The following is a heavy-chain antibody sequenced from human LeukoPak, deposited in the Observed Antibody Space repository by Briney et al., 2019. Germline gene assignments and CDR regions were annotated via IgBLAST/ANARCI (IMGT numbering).Heavy chain of an antibody. D-gene: IGHD3-9*01. V-gene: IGHV1-18*01. J-gene: IGHJ3*02. CDR2: ISAYNGNT. CDR3: ASMYYDILTGYYNVGAFDI. Sequence: ASVKVSCKASGYTFTSSGISWVRQAPGQGLEWMGWISAYNGNTNYAQKLQGRVTMTTDTSTSTAYMELMSLRSDDTAVYYCASMYYDILTGYYNVGAFDIWGQGTMVTVSS. CDR1: GYTFTSSG.